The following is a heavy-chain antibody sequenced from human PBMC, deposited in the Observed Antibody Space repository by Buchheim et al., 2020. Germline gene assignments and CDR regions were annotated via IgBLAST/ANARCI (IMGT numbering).Heavy chain of an antibody. D-gene: IGHD5-18*01. CDR2: ISEDGGRT. CDR1: GFTFSSYP. Sequence: EVQLLESGGGLVQPGGSLRLSCAASGFTFSSYPMSWVRQAPGKGLEWVSAISEDGGRTYYADSVEGRFTISRDNSKNTLYLQMNSLRAEDTAIYYCVKEALGYSYADYWGQGTL. CDR3: VKEALGYSYADY. V-gene: IGHV3-23*01. J-gene: IGHJ4*02.